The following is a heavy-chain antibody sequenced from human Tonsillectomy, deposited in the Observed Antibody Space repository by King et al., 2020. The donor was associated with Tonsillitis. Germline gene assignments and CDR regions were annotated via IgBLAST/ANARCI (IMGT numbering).Heavy chain of an antibody. V-gene: IGHV4-30-2*01. J-gene: IGHJ6*02. CDR3: ARDRYDSSGDYGMDV. CDR1: GGSISSGGYS. Sequence: LQLQESGSGLVKPSQTLSLTCAVSGGSISSGGYSWSWIRQPPGKGLEWIGYIFHSGSTYYNPSLKSRVAISIDRSKNQFSLKLSSVTAADTAVYYCARDRYDSSGDYGMDVWGQGTTVTVSS. CDR2: IFHSGST. D-gene: IGHD3-22*01.